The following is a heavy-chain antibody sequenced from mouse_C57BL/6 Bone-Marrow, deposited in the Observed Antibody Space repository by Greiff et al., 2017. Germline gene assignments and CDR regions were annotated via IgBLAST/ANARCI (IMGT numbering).Heavy chain of an antibody. CDR3: ARGGDDYDGGYFDV. V-gene: IGHV1-18*01. D-gene: IGHD2-4*01. J-gene: IGHJ1*03. CDR1: GYTFTDYN. Sequence: VQLQQSGPELVKPGASVKIPCKASGYTFTDYNMDWVKQSHGKSLEWIGDINPNNGGTIYNQKFKGKATLTVDKSSSTAYMELRSLTSEDTAVYYCARGGDDYDGGYFDVWGTVTTVTVSS. CDR2: INPNNGGT.